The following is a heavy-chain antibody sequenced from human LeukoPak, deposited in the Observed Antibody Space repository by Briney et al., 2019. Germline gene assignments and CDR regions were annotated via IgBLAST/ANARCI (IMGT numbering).Heavy chain of an antibody. V-gene: IGHV3-30*02. Sequence: PGGSLRLSCAASGFIFSDYGMHWVRQAPGKGLEWVTYIRYDASHKFYADSEKGRFTISRDDSKNTLYLQMNSLRTEDTALYYCVKGVGGIHSWYHFYMDVWGKGTTVTISS. CDR3: VKGVGGIHSWYHFYMDV. D-gene: IGHD2-8*02. J-gene: IGHJ6*03. CDR2: IRYDASHK. CDR1: GFIFSDYG.